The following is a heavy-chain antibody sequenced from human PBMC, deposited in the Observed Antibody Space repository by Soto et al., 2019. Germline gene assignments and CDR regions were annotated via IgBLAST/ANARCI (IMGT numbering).Heavy chain of an antibody. D-gene: IGHD2-21*02. J-gene: IGHJ5*02. Sequence: ASVKVSCKASGNTVPNYAIHWVRQAPGQGLEWMGIISPSGGSTTYAQKFQGRVTMTRDTSTSTVYMELSSLTSEDTAMYYCARSYCGGDCPNNWFDPWGQGTPVTVSS. V-gene: IGHV1-46*01. CDR2: ISPSGGST. CDR1: GNTVPNYA. CDR3: ARSYCGGDCPNNWFDP.